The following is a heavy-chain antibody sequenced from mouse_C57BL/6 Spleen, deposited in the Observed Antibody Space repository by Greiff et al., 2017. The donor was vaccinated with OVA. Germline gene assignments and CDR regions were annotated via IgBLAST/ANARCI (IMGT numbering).Heavy chain of an antibody. CDR1: GYTFTSSW. D-gene: IGHD2-5*01. CDR2: IDPSDSYT. J-gene: IGHJ3*01. V-gene: IGHV1-69*01. CDR3: ARSNYAWFAY. Sequence: QVQLQQPGAELVMPGASVKLSCKASGYTFTSSWMHWVKQRPGQGLEWIGEIDPSDSYTNYNQKFKGKSTLTVDKSSSTAYMQLSSLTSEDSAVYYCARSNYAWFAYWCQGTLVTVSA.